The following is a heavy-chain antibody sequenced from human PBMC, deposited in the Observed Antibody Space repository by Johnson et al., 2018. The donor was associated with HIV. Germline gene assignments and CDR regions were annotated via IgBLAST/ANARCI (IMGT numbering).Heavy chain of an antibody. D-gene: IGHD6-13*01. V-gene: IGHV3-20*04. CDR3: ARYSSSSRDTFDI. CDR1: GFTFHDYV. J-gene: IGHJ3*02. CDR2: INWNGGST. Sequence: VQLVESGGVVVQPGGSLRLSCAASGFTFHDYVMHWVRQAPGKGLEWVSGINWNGGSTGYADSVKGRFTISRDNSKNTLYLQMNSLRAEDTAVYYCARYSSSSRDTFDIWGQGTMVTVSS.